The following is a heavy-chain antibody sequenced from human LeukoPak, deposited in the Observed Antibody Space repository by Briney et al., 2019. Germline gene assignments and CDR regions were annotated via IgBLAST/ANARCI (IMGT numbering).Heavy chain of an antibody. D-gene: IGHD6-13*01. CDR1: GGSFSGYY. J-gene: IGHJ5*02. CDR3: ARGGWYSRRLCWFDP. CDR2: INHSGST. V-gene: IGHV4-34*01. Sequence: SETLSLTCAVYGGSFSGYYWSWIRQPPGKGPEWIGEINHSGSTNYNPSLKSRVTISVDTSKNQFSLKLSSVTAADTAVYYCARGGWYSRRLCWFDPWGQGTLVTVSS.